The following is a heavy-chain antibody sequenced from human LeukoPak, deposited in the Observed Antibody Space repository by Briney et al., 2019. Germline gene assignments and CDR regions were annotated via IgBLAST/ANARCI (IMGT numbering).Heavy chain of an antibody. CDR1: GGTFSSYA. CDR2: IIPIFGTA. V-gene: IGHV1-69*05. Sequence: SMKVSCKASGGTFSSYAISWVRQAPGQGLEWMGGIIPIFGTANYAQKFQGRVTITTDESTSTAYMELSSLRSEDTAVYYCARGLLGWNYNGYFDLWGRGTLVTVSS. CDR3: ARGLLGWNYNGYFDL. D-gene: IGHD1-7*01. J-gene: IGHJ2*01.